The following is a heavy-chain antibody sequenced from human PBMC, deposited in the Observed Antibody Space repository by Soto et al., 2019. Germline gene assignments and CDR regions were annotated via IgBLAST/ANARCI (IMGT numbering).Heavy chain of an antibody. CDR3: AHRVLRTVFGLVTTTAIYFVF. CDR1: GFSLTTSGVG. D-gene: IGHD3-3*01. V-gene: IGHV2-5*02. CDR2: IYWDDDK. J-gene: IGHJ4*02. Sequence: QITLNESGPTQVKPRQTLTLTCTFSGFSLTTSGVGVGWIRQSPGKAPEWLALIYWDDDKRYSPSLKSRLTITKDTSKNHVVLTMADLDPADTATYYCAHRVLRTVFGLVTTTAIYFVFWGQGTPVAVSS.